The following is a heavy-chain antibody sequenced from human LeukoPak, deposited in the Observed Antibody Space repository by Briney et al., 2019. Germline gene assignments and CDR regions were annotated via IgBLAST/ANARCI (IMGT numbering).Heavy chain of an antibody. CDR3: VRDQGGSSSH. V-gene: IGHV3-21*01. CDR2: ISSSSSYI. CDR1: GFTFNTYN. Sequence: PGGSLRLSCAASGFTFNTYNMNWVRQAPGKGLEWVSSISSSSSYIYYADSVKGRFTISRDNAKNSLYLQMNSLRADDTAVYYCVRDQGGSSSHWGQGTLVTVSS. J-gene: IGHJ4*02. D-gene: IGHD6-6*01.